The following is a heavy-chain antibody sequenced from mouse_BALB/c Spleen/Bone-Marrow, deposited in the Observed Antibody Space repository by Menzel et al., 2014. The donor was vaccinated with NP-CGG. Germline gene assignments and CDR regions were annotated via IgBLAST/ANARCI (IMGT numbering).Heavy chain of an antibody. D-gene: IGHD1-1*01. J-gene: IGHJ3*01. CDR3: ASYYYGSYGFAY. V-gene: IGHV14-3*02. CDR1: GFNIKDTY. Sequence: DVQLQESGAELVKPGASVKLPCTASGFNIKDTYMHWVKQRPEQGLEWIGRIDPANGNTKYDPKFQGKATITADTSSNTAYLQLSSLTSEGTAVYYCASYYYGSYGFAYWGQGTLVTVSA. CDR2: IDPANGNT.